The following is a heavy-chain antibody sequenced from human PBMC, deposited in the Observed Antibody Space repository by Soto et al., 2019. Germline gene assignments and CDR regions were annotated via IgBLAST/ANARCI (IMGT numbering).Heavy chain of an antibody. CDR3: AREQVILGTYGMDV. CDR2: IIPILGIA. V-gene: IGHV1-69*08. D-gene: IGHD2-15*01. CDR1: GGTFSSYT. J-gene: IGHJ6*02. Sequence: QVQLVQSGAEVKKPGSSVKVSCKACGGTFSSYTISWVRQAPGQGLEWMGRIIPILGIADYAQNFQGRVTITADKSTSTAYMELSSLRSEDTAVYYCAREQVILGTYGMDVWGHGTKVTVSS.